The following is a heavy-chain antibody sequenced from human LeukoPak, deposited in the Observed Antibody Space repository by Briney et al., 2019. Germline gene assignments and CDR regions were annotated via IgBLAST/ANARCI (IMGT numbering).Heavy chain of an antibody. CDR2: ITNGGSTI. D-gene: IGHD3-9*01. V-gene: IGHV3-11*01. Sequence: GGSLRLSCAASGFTFSDYNMNWVRQAPRKGLERVSYITNGGSTIHHADSVKGRFTISRDNAKKTLYLQMNSLRAEDTAVYYCARSIGLTGGGVDVWGQGTTVTVSS. CDR3: ARSIGLTGGGVDV. J-gene: IGHJ6*02. CDR1: GFTFSDYN.